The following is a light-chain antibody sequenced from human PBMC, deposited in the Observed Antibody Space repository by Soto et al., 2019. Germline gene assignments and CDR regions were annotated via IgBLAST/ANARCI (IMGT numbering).Light chain of an antibody. J-gene: IGKJ4*01. CDR3: QQTYSTPHT. CDR2: DAS. CDR1: QSISTY. V-gene: IGKV1-39*01. Sequence: DIQMTQSPSSLSTSVGERVTITCRASQSISTYLNWYQQKPGKAPKLLIYDASSLYSGVPSRFSGSGSETEFTLTVSSLQPEDFATYYCQQTYSTPHTFGGGTKVEIK.